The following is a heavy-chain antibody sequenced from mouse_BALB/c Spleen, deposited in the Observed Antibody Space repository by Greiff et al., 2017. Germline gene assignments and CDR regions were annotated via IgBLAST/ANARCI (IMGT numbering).Heavy chain of an antibody. CDR2: ISSGGSYT. V-gene: IGHV5-6-4*01. J-gene: IGHJ3*01. CDR3: TRDGLSTMMTTGGPWFAY. Sequence: VQLKESGGGLVKPGGSLKLSCAASGFTFSSYTMSWVRQTPEKRLEWVATISSGGSYTYYPDSVKGRFTISRDNAKNTLYLQMSSLKSEDTAMYYCTRDGLSTMMTTGGPWFAYWGQGTLVTVSA. D-gene: IGHD2-4*01. CDR1: GFTFSSYT.